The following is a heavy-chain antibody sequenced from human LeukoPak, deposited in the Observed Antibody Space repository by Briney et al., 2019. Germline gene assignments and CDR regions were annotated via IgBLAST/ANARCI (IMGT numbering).Heavy chain of an antibody. D-gene: IGHD3-9*01. CDR3: VRDSDWAFDY. Sequence: GGSLRLSCAASGFIFSNYNMNWVRQAPGKGLEWVSYISITSSTIYYTDSVKGRFTVSRDNAKNSLYLQINSLRDDDTALYYCVRDSDWAFDYWGQGTLVTVSS. V-gene: IGHV3-48*02. CDR2: ISITSSTI. CDR1: GFIFSNYN. J-gene: IGHJ4*02.